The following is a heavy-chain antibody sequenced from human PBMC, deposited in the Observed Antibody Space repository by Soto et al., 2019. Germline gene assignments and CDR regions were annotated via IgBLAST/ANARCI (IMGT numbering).Heavy chain of an antibody. J-gene: IGHJ6*02. CDR2: ISPSTSHI. CDR3: SGCSGGACHQNYGMDV. D-gene: IGHD2-15*01. CDR1: GFTFSSCT. Sequence: EVHLVESGGGLVKPGGSLRLSCAVSGFTFSSCTMNWVRQAQGKGLEWVSSISPSTSHIYYADSVKGRFTISRDNAKNSLFLQMNSLRAEDTAVYYCSGCSGGACHQNYGMDVWGQGNTVTVSS. V-gene: IGHV3-21*01.